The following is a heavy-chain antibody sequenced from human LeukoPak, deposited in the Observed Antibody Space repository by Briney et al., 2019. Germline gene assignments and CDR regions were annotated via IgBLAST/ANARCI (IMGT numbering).Heavy chain of an antibody. CDR3: ARNSLIAENYGYYYFSYMDV. CDR2: IRFDGSNK. D-gene: IGHD2-21*01. Sequence: GGSLRLSCAASGFTFGSYGMHWVRQAPGKGLEWVAFIRFDGSNKYYADSVKGRFTISRDKNSLYLRMNSLRVEDTAVYYCARNSLIAENYGYYYFSYMDVWGKGTTVTVSS. CDR1: GFTFGSYG. J-gene: IGHJ6*03. V-gene: IGHV3-30*02.